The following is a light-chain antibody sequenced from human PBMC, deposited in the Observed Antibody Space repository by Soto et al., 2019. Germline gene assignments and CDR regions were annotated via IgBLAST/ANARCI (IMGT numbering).Light chain of an antibody. CDR3: QAYDYSLSGSV. V-gene: IGLV2-14*01. CDR2: GVK. J-gene: IGLJ3*02. CDR1: GRDIGAYNY. Sequence: QSALTQPASVSGSPGQSITISCTGSGRDIGAYNYVSWYQQHPGKAPKLIIYGVKNRPSGVSNRFSASKSAFTASLTISGLQAEDEADYYCQAYDYSLSGSVFGGGTKLTVL.